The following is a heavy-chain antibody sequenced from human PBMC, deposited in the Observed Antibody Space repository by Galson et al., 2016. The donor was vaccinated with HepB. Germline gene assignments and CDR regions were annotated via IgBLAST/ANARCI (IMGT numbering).Heavy chain of an antibody. CDR3: AKGFWNGWFYRFDL. D-gene: IGHD1-1*01. V-gene: IGHV4-39*01. J-gene: IGHJ4*02. CDR2: VYHTGST. Sequence: TLSLTCTVSGGSVSSGVDYWGWIRQPPGKGLEWIGAVYHTGSTYHNPSLKSRITISVDTSNNQFSLSLRSVTAADTAVYYCAKGFWNGWFYRFDLWGQGTLVPVSS. CDR1: GGSVSSGVDY.